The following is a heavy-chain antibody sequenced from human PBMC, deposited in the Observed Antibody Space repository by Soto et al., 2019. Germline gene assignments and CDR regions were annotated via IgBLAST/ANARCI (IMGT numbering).Heavy chain of an antibody. V-gene: IGHV6-1*01. D-gene: IGHD2-21*02. Sequence: SHTLSLTCATSGYSVSSNSAALNWIRQSPSRGLEWLGRTYYMSKWYNDYAVSVKSRITINPDTSKNQFSLQLNSVTPEDTAVYYCARTPNGGNSGAFDIWGQGTMVTVSS. CDR2: TYYMSKWYN. J-gene: IGHJ3*02. CDR3: ARTPNGGNSGAFDI. CDR1: GYSVSSNSAA.